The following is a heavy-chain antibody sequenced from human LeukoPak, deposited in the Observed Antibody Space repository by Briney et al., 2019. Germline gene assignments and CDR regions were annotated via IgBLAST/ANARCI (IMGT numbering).Heavy chain of an antibody. Sequence: PRGSLRLSCAVSGFTFSNYWMHWVRQAPGKGLVWVARINSDGRSTNYGDSVKGRFTISRDNAKNTLYLQMNSLRAEDTAVYYCARVSDWNFNYWGQGTLVIVSS. D-gene: IGHD3/OR15-3a*01. V-gene: IGHV3-74*01. CDR1: GFTFSNYW. J-gene: IGHJ4*02. CDR2: INSDGRST. CDR3: ARVSDWNFNY.